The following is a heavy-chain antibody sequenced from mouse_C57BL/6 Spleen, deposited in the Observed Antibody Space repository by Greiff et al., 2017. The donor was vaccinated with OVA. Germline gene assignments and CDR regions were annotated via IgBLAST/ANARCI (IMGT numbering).Heavy chain of an antibody. CDR3: ASPLIEPYAMDY. CDR2: INPNNGGT. J-gene: IGHJ4*01. Sequence: EVQLQQSGPELVKPGASVKISCKASGYTFTDYYMNWVKQSHGKSLEWIGDINPNNGGTSYNQKFKGKATLTVDKSSSTAYMELRSLTSEDSAVYYCASPLIEPYAMDYWGQGTSVTVSS. V-gene: IGHV1-26*01. CDR1: GYTFTDYY.